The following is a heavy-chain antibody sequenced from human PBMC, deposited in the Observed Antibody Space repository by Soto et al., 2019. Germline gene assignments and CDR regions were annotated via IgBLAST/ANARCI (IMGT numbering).Heavy chain of an antibody. CDR3: ARDRDIVVVPTLRR. CDR2: IIPILGIA. Sequence: QVQLVQSGAEVKKPGSSVKVSCKASGSTFSSYTISWVRQAPGQGLEWMGRIIPILGIANYAQKFQGRVTITADKSTSTAYMELSSLRSEDTAVYYCARDRDIVVVPTLRRWGQGTLVTVSS. J-gene: IGHJ4*02. V-gene: IGHV1-69*08. D-gene: IGHD2-2*01. CDR1: GSTFSSYT.